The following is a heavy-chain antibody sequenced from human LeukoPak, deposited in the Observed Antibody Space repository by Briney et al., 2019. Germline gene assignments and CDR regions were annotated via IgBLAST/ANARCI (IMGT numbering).Heavy chain of an antibody. J-gene: IGHJ4*02. D-gene: IGHD3-22*01. CDR1: GFTFSSYG. V-gene: IGHV3-30*02. Sequence: GGSLRLSCAASGFTFSSYGMHWVRQAPGKGLEWVAFIRYDGSNKYYADSVKGRFTISRDNSKNTLYLQMNSLRAEDTAVYYCAKGYYYDNSGESYFDYWGQGTLVTVSS. CDR3: AKGYYYDNSGESYFDY. CDR2: IRYDGSNK.